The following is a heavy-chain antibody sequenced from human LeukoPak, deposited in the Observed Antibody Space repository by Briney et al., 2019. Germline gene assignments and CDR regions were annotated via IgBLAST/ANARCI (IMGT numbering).Heavy chain of an antibody. CDR1: GGSISSTDYY. CDR3: ATSYSSGWYY. J-gene: IGHJ4*02. V-gene: IGHV4-39*07. Sequence: SETLSLTCTVSGGSISSTDYYWGCIRQSPGKGLEWIGSIYYSGSTYYSPSLKSRVTLSVDTSKNQFSLKLNSVTAADTAVYYCATSYSSGWYYWGQGTLVTVSS. CDR2: IYYSGST. D-gene: IGHD6-19*01.